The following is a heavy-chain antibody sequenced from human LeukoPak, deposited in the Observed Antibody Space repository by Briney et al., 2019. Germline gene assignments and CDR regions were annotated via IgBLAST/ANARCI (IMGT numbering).Heavy chain of an antibody. CDR3: ARRDYCTSTTCYESYNWFDP. V-gene: IGHV4-34*01. D-gene: IGHD2-2*01. Sequence: SETLSLTCAVYGVSFSGYYWSWIRQPPGKGLEWIGEINHSGSTNYSPPLKRRVTISVDTSNNQFSLKLRSVTAADTAVYYCARRDYCTSTTCYESYNWFDPWGQGTLVTVSS. CDR1: GVSFSGYY. CDR2: INHSGST. J-gene: IGHJ5*02.